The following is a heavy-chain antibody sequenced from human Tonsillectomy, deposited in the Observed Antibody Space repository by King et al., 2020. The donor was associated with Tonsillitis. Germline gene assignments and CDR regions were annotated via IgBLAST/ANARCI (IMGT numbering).Heavy chain of an antibody. D-gene: IGHD3-10*01. CDR1: GGSFSGYY. J-gene: IGHJ2*01. CDR2: INHSGST. Sequence: VQLQQWGAGLLKPSETLSLTCAVYGGSFSGYYWSWIRQPPGKGLEWIGEINHSGSTNYNPSLKSRATVSVDTSKNQFSLKLSSVTAADPAVYYCGFGESDGYFDPWGRGPL. V-gene: IGHV4-34*01. CDR3: GFGESDGYFDP.